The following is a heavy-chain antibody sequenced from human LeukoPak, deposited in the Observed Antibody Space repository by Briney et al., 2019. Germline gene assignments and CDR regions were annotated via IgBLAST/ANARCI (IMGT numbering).Heavy chain of an antibody. CDR2: IHNSGRT. D-gene: IGHD1-14*01. CDR1: GGSVSSYY. V-gene: IGHV4-59*08. J-gene: IGHJ4*02. CDR3: ARHGTISSESYFDY. Sequence: SETLSLTCSVSGGSVSSYYWSWIRQSPGKGLEWIGYIHNSGRTNYNPSLKSRVTGFVDTSKNQVSLRLSSVTAVDTAVYYCARHGTISSESYFDYWGQGALVTVSS.